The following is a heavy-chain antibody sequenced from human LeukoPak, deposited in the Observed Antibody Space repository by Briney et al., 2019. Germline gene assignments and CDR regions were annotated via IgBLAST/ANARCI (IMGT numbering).Heavy chain of an antibody. J-gene: IGHJ4*02. V-gene: IGHV4-34*01. Sequence: PSETLSLTCAVYGGAFSGYYWCWIRQPPGKGLEWIGEINHSGDTKYNPSLKRRVSMSVDVSKDQFSLKLTSLTAADTAVYYCARGSRNYNNYEGADYWGQGTLVTVSS. CDR2: INHSGDT. CDR1: GGAFSGYY. CDR3: ARGSRNYNNYEGADY. D-gene: IGHD4-11*01.